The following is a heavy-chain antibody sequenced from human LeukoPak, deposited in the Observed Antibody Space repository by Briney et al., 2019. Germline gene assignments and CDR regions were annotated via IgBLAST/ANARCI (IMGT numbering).Heavy chain of an antibody. CDR1: GGSISSSSYY. CDR3: ARHYGSWGSTYYFDY. D-gene: IGHD3-10*01. J-gene: IGHJ4*02. CDR2: IYYSGST. V-gene: IGHV4-39*01. Sequence: SETLSLTCTVSGGSISSSSYYWGWMRQPPGKGLEWIGSIYYSGSTYYNPSLKSRVTISVDTSKNQFSLKLSSVTAADTAVYYCARHYGSWGSTYYFDYWGQGTLVTVSS.